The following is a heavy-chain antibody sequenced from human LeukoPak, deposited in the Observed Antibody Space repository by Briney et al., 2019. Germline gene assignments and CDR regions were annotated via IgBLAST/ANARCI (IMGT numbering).Heavy chain of an antibody. V-gene: IGHV4-34*01. CDR1: GGSFSGYY. Sequence: SETLSLTCAVYGGSFSGYYWSWIRQPPGKGLEWIGEINHSGSTNYNPSLKSRVSISADTSKNQFSLKLSSVTAADTAVYYCARLRELLYYFDYWGQGTLVTVSS. CDR2: INHSGST. CDR3: ARLRELLYYFDY. D-gene: IGHD1-26*01. J-gene: IGHJ4*02.